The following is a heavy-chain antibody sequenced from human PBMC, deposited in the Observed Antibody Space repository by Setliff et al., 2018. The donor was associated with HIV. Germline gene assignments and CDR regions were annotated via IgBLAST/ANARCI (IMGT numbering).Heavy chain of an antibody. D-gene: IGHD3-3*01. J-gene: IGHJ5*02. CDR3: APYNTRSGYYSMGWFDP. V-gene: IGHV4-31*03. CDR1: GGSIGSGGYY. CDR2: IHYTGST. Sequence: PSETLSLTCTVSGGSIGSGGYYWSWIRRHPGKGLEWIGYIHYTGSTYYNPSLKSRVTISVDTSKNQFSLKLSSVTAADTAVYYCAPYNTRSGYYSMGWFDPWGQGTLVTVSS.